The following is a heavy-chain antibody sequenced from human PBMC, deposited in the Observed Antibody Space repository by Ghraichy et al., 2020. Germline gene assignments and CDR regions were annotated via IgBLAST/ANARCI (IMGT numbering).Heavy chain of an antibody. CDR3: ARQAGYSYGSFDL. V-gene: IGHV4-4*09. CDR2: IYTSGGT. J-gene: IGHJ2*01. Sequence: SETLSLTCTVSGGSISTNSWSWIRQPPGQGLEWIGCIYTSGGTNYNPSLKSRVTISVDTSKNQLSLKLSSVTAADTAVYYCARQAGYSYGSFDLWGRGTLVTVSS. CDR1: GGSISTNS. D-gene: IGHD5-18*01.